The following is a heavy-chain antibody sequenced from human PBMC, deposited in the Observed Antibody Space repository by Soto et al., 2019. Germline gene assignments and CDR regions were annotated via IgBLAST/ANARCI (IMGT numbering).Heavy chain of an antibody. D-gene: IGHD3-10*01. CDR3: ARVYRITMVRGELSEY. J-gene: IGHJ4*02. CDR2: ISAYNGNT. V-gene: IGHV1-18*01. CDR1: GYTFTSYG. Sequence: QVQLVQTRAKVKKPGASVKVSCKASGYTFTSYGISWVRQAPGQGLEWMGWISAYNGNTNYAQKLQGRVTMTTDTSTSTAYMVLRSLRSDDTAVYYCARVYRITMVRGELSEYWGQGTLVTVSS.